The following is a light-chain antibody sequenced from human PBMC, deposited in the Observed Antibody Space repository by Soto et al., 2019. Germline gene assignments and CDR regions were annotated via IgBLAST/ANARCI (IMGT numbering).Light chain of an antibody. J-gene: IGLJ2*01. CDR3: ATWDDSLNGVV. Sequence: QPVLTQPPSASGTPGQRVTISCSGSSSNIGRHGVNWYQHLPGAAPKLLIYSNNQRPSGVPDRFSGSTSGTSVSLTISGLQSEDEADYYCATWDDSLNGVVFGGGTKVPS. CDR1: SSNIGRHG. V-gene: IGLV1-44*01. CDR2: SNN.